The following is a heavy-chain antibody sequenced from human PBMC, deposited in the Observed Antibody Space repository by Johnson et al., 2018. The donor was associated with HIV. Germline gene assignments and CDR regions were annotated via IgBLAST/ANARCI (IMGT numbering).Heavy chain of an antibody. CDR1: GFTFSSYD. Sequence: VQLVESGGGLVQPGGSLRLSCAASGFTFSSYDMHWVRQATGKGLEWVSAIGTAGDTYYPGSVKSRFTISRENAKNTLYLQRTSLRQDDTAVFYCTTSVLQVLEWSQEAFDIWGQGTEVTVSS. CDR3: TTSVLQVLEWSQEAFDI. V-gene: IGHV3-13*01. D-gene: IGHD3-3*01. CDR2: IGTAGDT. J-gene: IGHJ3*02.